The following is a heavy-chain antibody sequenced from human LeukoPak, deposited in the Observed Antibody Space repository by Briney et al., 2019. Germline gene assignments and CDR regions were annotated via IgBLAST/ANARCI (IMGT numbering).Heavy chain of an antibody. V-gene: IGHV3-7*04. CDR1: GFTFSSYW. CDR3: ARGPPYYDILTGYQHWFDP. Sequence: PGGSLRLSCAASGFTFSSYWMSWVRQAPGKGLEWVANIKQDGSEKYYVDSVKGRFTISRDNAKNSPYLQMNSLRAEDTAVYYCARGPPYYDILTGYQHWFDPWGQGTLVTVSS. J-gene: IGHJ5*02. CDR2: IKQDGSEK. D-gene: IGHD3-9*01.